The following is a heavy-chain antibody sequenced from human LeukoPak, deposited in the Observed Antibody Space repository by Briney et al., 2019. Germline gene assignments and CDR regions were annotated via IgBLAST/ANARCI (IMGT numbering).Heavy chain of an antibody. CDR2: IHTSGST. Sequence: SETLSLTCTVSGDSISNYYWSWIRQTPGKGLEWIGYIHTSGSTYYNPSLKSRVTISVDMSKNQFSLKLSSVTAAYTAVYYCARGYYDTSAYSNPFDFWGQGTLVTVSS. V-gene: IGHV4-4*09. D-gene: IGHD3-22*01. CDR3: ARGYYDTSAYSNPFDF. J-gene: IGHJ4*02. CDR1: GDSISNYY.